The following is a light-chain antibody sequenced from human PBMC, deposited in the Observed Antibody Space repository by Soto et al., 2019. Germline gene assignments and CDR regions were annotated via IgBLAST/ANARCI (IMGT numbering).Light chain of an antibody. Sequence: IQMTQSPSSLSASVGDRVTITCRASQSISNFLNWYQQKPGKAPKLLIYAASSLRSGVTSRFSGSGSGTEFTLTISSLQPDDFATYYCQQYNPYTWTFGHGTKVDIK. CDR1: QSISNF. J-gene: IGKJ1*01. CDR2: AAS. V-gene: IGKV1-39*01. CDR3: QQYNPYTWT.